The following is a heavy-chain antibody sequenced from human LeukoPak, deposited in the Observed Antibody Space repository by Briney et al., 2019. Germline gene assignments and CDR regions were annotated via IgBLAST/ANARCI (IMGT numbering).Heavy chain of an antibody. D-gene: IGHD3-3*01. J-gene: IGHJ4*02. CDR3: ARDLRFLEWSYFDY. CDR1: GRFQSSCY. Sequence: PSETVSLLCTVWGRFQSSCYWLCVRQPAGKGLVWIGRNYYRGNTNYNPSLKSRVTMSVDTSKNQFSLKLSSVTAADTAVYYCARDLRFLEWSYFDYWGQGTLVTVSS. CDR2: NYYRGNT. V-gene: IGHV4-4*07.